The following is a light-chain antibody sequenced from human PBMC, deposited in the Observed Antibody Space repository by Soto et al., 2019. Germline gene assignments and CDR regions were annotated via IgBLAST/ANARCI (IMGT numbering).Light chain of an antibody. CDR2: EVN. CDR3: SSYAGSSNV. Sequence: QSVLTQPPSASGSPGQSVAISCTGTSSDVGGYNYVSWYQQHPGKASKLMIYEVNKRPSGVPDRFSGSKSGNTASLTVSGLQAEDEADYYCSSYAGSSNVFGTGTEVTVL. J-gene: IGLJ1*01. CDR1: SSDVGGYNY. V-gene: IGLV2-8*01.